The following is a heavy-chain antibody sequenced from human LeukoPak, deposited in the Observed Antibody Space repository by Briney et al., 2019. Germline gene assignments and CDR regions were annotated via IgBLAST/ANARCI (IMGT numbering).Heavy chain of an antibody. CDR2: IKQDGSEK. J-gene: IGHJ4*02. V-gene: IGHV3-7*01. CDR1: GFTFSSYW. D-gene: IGHD5-18*01. Sequence: GGSLRLSCAASGFTFSSYWMSWVRQAPGKGLEWVANIKQDGSEKYYVDSVKGRFTISRDNAKNSLYLQMNSLRAEDTAVYYCARGLSGVTGYTYGRGIDYWGQGTLVTVSS. CDR3: ARGLSGVTGYTYGRGIDY.